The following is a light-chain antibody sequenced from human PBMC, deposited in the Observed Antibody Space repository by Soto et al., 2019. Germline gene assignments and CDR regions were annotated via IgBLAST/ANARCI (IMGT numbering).Light chain of an antibody. CDR2: GAY. CDR3: QQYGTSHRT. CDR1: QSVSSNY. Sequence: EIVLTQSPDTLSLSPGERATLSCRTSQSVSSNYLAWYQQKPAQAPRLLIYGAYSRATGIQDRFSGSGSGTDFTLTIRRLEPEDLAVYYCQQYGTSHRTFGQGTKVDIK. J-gene: IGKJ1*01. V-gene: IGKV3-20*01.